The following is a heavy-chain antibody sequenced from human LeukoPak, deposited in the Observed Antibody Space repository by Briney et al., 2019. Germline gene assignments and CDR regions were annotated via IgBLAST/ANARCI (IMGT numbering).Heavy chain of an antibody. Sequence: SSETLSLTCTVSGGSISSSSYYWGWIRQPPGKGLEWIGSIYYSGSTYYNPSLKSRVTISVDTSKNQFSLKLSSVTAADTAVYYCARALRGWLAYFDYWGQGTLVTVSS. J-gene: IGHJ4*02. D-gene: IGHD6-19*01. V-gene: IGHV4-39*07. CDR1: GGSISSSSYY. CDR3: ARALRGWLAYFDY. CDR2: IYYSGST.